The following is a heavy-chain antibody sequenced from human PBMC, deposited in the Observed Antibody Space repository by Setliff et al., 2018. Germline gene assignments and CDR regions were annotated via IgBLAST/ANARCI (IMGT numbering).Heavy chain of an antibody. V-gene: IGHV4-38-2*02. CDR1: GDSISSTYH. J-gene: IGHJ4*02. Sequence: SETLSLTCNVSGDSISSTYHWGWIRQSPGKGLEWIGSIYYSGSTYYNPSLKSRVTISVDTSKNQFSLKLSSVTAADTALYYCTVYNTGSSKDHYWGQGTPVTVSS. CDR3: TVYNTGSSKDHY. D-gene: IGHD2-8*02. CDR2: IYYSGST.